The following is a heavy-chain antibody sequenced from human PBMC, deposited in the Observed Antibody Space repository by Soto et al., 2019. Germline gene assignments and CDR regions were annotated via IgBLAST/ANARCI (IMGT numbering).Heavy chain of an antibody. CDR1: GYTFTGYY. CDR2: INPNSGGT. Sequence: GASVKVSCKASGYTFTGYYMHWVRQAPGQGLEWMGWINPNSGGTNYAQKFQGRVTMTRDTSISTAYMELSRLRSDDTAVYYCASVVVPAAIANWFDPWGQGTLVTVSS. CDR3: ASVVVPAAIANWFDP. V-gene: IGHV1-2*02. J-gene: IGHJ5*02. D-gene: IGHD2-2*02.